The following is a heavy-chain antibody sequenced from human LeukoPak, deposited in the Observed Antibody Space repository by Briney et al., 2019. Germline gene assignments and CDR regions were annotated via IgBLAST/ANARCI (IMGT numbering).Heavy chain of an antibody. D-gene: IGHD2-21*02. Sequence: SETLSLTCAVYGGSFSPYYWSWIRQPPGKGLEWIGEINHSGSTNYNPSLKSRVTISVDTSKNQFSLRLSSVTAADTAVYHCARGGFYCGGDCYVDYWGQGTLVTVPS. J-gene: IGHJ4*02. V-gene: IGHV4-34*01. CDR1: GGSFSPYY. CDR2: INHSGST. CDR3: ARGGFYCGGDCYVDY.